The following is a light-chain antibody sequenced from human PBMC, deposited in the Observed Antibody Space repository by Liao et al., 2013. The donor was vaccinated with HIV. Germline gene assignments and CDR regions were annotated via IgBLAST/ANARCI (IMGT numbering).Light chain of an antibody. J-gene: IGLJ1*01. CDR2: KDT. Sequence: SYELTQPSSISVSPGQTATITCSGDVLSRKYARWFQQKPGQAPVLVIYKDTERPLGIPERFSGSNSGNTATLTISRVEAGDEADYYCQVWDSSSARYVFGTGTKVTVL. CDR1: VLSRKY. V-gene: IGLV3-27*01. CDR3: QVWDSSSARYV.